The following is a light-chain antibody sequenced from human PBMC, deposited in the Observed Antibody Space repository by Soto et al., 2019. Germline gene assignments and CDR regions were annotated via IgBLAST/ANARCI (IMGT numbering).Light chain of an antibody. V-gene: IGLV2-23*01. J-gene: IGLJ2*01. CDR3: SSYAGAVV. CDR1: NYNL. CDR2: EGY. Sequence: QSALTQPASVSGSPGQAITLSCTGTNYNLGSWYQHHPGKAPKLKIYEGYQRPSGVSDRFSVSQSGNTASLTISGLQAEDEADYYCSSYAGAVVFGGGTKLPVL.